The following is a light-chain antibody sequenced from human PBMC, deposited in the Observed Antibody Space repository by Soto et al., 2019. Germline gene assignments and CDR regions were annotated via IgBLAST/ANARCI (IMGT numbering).Light chain of an antibody. Sequence: EIVLTQSPGTLSLSPGERATLSCRASQTVSSNYFAWYQQKPGQAPRLFIYGASSRATGIPDRFSGSGSGTDFTLTISRLEPEDFAVYYCQHYCNSPWTFGQGTKVEIK. J-gene: IGKJ1*01. CDR1: QTVSSNY. V-gene: IGKV3-20*01. CDR3: QHYCNSPWT. CDR2: GAS.